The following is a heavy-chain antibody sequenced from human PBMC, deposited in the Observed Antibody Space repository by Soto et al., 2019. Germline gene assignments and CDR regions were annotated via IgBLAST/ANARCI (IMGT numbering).Heavy chain of an antibody. D-gene: IGHD1-7*01. CDR2: IYYSGST. Sequence: QLQLQESGPGLVKPSETLSLTCTVSGGSISSSSYYWGWIRQPPGKGLEWIGSIYYSGSTYYNPSLKSRVTISVDTSRNQFSLKLSSVTAADTAVYYCARQGRLSGEHETILELRPPFRQTSNWFDPWGQGTLVTVSS. V-gene: IGHV4-39*01. J-gene: IGHJ5*02. CDR1: GGSISSSSYY. CDR3: ARQGRLSGEHETILELRPPFRQTSNWFDP.